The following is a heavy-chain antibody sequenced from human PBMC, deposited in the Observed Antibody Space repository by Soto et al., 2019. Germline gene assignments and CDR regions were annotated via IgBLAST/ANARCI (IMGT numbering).Heavy chain of an antibody. CDR3: ARADTVWPYYYGSGFMDV. V-gene: IGHV3-7*01. D-gene: IGHD3-10*01. J-gene: IGHJ6*02. Sequence: GGSLRLSCAASGFTFSSYWMSWVRQAPGKGLEWVANIKQDGSEKYYVDSVKGRFTISKDNAKNSLYLQMNSLRAEDTAVYYCARADTVWPYYYGSGFMDVWGQGTTVTVYS. CDR1: GFTFSSYW. CDR2: IKQDGSEK.